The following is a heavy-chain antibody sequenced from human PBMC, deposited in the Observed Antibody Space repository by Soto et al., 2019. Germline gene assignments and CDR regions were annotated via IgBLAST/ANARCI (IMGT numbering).Heavy chain of an antibody. J-gene: IGHJ6*02. CDR2: FIPMSGTA. D-gene: IGHD3-16*02. CDR1: GGTLNKYG. CDR3: ASGEPATYGGVIVYYYYGMDV. Sequence: GASVKVSCKASGGTLNKYGISWVRQAPGQGLEWMGDFIPMSGTANYAQKFQGRVTITADESTSTAYMDLSSLRSEDTAVHYCASGEPATYGGVIVYYYYGMDVWGQGTTVTVSS. V-gene: IGHV1-69*13.